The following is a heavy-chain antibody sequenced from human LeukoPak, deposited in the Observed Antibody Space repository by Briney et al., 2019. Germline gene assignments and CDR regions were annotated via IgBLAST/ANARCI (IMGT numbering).Heavy chain of an antibody. D-gene: IGHD2-15*01. CDR2: ISGSGGST. CDR1: GFTFSSSA. CDR3: AKFASTACCQSAFDI. Sequence: GGSLRLSCAASGFTFSSSAMSWVRQAPGKGLEWVLAISGSGGSTYYADSVKGRFTISRDISKNTLYLQMNSPRAEDTAVYYCAKFASTACCQSAFDIWGQGTMVTVSS. V-gene: IGHV3-23*01. J-gene: IGHJ3*02.